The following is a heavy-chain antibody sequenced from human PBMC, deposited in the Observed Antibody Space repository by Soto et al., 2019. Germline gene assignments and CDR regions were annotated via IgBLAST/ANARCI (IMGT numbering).Heavy chain of an antibody. CDR1: GFTFSSAW. CDR2: IKSKTDGGTT. Sequence: TGRSLRLSWAASGFTFSSAWMNWVRQAPGKGLEWVGRIKSKTDGGTTDYAAPVKGRFTISRDDSKNTLYLQMNSLKTVDTAVYYCTTDRRSGYYDSSGYPARYFQHWGQGTLVTVSS. D-gene: IGHD3-22*01. CDR3: TTDRRSGYYDSSGYPARYFQH. V-gene: IGHV3-15*07. J-gene: IGHJ1*01.